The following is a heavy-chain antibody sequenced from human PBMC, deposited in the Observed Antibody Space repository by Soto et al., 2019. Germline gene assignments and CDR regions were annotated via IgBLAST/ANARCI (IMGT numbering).Heavy chain of an antibody. J-gene: IGHJ4*02. Sequence: GGSLRLSCAASGFTFSSYAMSWVRQAPGKGLEWVSAISGSGGSTYYADSVKGRFTISRDNSKNTLYLQMNSLRAEDTAVYYCAKTADLYDYIWGSYPDYWGQGTLVTVSS. CDR3: AKTADLYDYIWGSYPDY. CDR2: ISGSGGST. CDR1: GFTFSSYA. V-gene: IGHV3-23*01. D-gene: IGHD3-16*02.